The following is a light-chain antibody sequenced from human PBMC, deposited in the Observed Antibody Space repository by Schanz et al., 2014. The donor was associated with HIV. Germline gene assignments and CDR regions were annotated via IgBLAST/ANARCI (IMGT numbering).Light chain of an antibody. CDR2: DAS. J-gene: IGKJ3*01. CDR1: QTVSSNS. V-gene: IGKV3-20*01. CDR3: QHYDSS. Sequence: EIVLTQSPVILSLSPGERATLSCRASQTVSSNSLGWYQQKRGQVPRLLIYDASNRATGIPDRFSGSGSGTDFHLTISILEHDDFAVYYCQHYDSSFGPGTKVDIK.